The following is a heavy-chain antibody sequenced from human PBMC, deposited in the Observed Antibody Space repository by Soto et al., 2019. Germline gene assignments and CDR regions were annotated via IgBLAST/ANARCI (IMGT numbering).Heavy chain of an antibody. J-gene: IGHJ5*02. V-gene: IGHV4-34*01. CDR2: INHSGST. CDR1: GGSFSGYY. CDR3: ARGFDYYGSGSYYTTYNWFDP. D-gene: IGHD3-10*01. Sequence: QVQLQQWGAGLLKPSETLSLTCAVYGGSFSGYYWSWIRQPPGKGLEWIGEINHSGSTNYNPSLQSRVTISVDTSKNPFSLKLSSVTAADTAVYYCARGFDYYGSGSYYTTYNWFDPWGQGTLVTVSS.